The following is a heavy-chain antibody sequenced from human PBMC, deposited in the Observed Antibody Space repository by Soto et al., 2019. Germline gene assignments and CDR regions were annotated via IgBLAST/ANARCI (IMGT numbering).Heavy chain of an antibody. J-gene: IGHJ2*01. CDR2: VSSTGGYT. D-gene: IGHD1-26*01. V-gene: IGHV3-11*06. Sequence: QMQPVESGGDLVKPGGSLRLSCAASGFNFGDYYMSWVRQAPGKGLEWVSFVSSTGGYTKYSDSVGGRFTVSRDNGKNSVHLQLNSLRVDDTAVYYCARLRVGVNWYFDLWGRGTLVTVSS. CDR3: ARLRVGVNWYFDL. CDR1: GFNFGDYY.